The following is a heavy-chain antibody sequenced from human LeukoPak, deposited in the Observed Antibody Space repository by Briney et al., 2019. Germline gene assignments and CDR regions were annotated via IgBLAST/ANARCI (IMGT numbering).Heavy chain of an antibody. CDR1: GGSIRSSYYY. Sequence: ETLSLTCTVSGGSIRSSYYYWGWIRQPPGKGLEWVSGISGSGGYTYYADSVKGRFTISRDTSKNTLYLQMNSLRAEDTAVYYCAKYAPPTTVATRWFDSWGQGTLVTVSS. V-gene: IGHV3-23*01. CDR2: ISGSGGYT. J-gene: IGHJ5*01. D-gene: IGHD4-23*01. CDR3: AKYAPPTTVATRWFDS.